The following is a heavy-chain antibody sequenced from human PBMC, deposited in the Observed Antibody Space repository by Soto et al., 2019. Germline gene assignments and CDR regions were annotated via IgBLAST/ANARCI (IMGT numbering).Heavy chain of an antibody. J-gene: IGHJ3*02. V-gene: IGHV4-34*01. CDR3: ASIYGDYAFDI. CDR2: INHSGST. CDR1: GGCISSYY. Sequence: PSETLSLTCTVSGGCISSYYWSWIRQPPGKGLEWIGEINHSGSTNYNPSLKSRVTISVDKSKNQFSLKLSSVTAADTAVYYCASIYGDYAFDIWGQGTMLTVSS. D-gene: IGHD4-17*01.